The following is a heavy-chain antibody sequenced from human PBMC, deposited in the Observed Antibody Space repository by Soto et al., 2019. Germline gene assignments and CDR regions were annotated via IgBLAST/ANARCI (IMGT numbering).Heavy chain of an antibody. D-gene: IGHD6-19*01. CDR2: TYYRSKWYN. J-gene: IGHJ6*02. CDR3: ARDRGGWLVPPYYYGMDV. CDR1: GDSVSSNSAA. V-gene: IGHV6-1*01. Sequence: SQTLSPTCAISGDSVSSNSAAWNWIRQSPSRGLEWLGSTYYRSKWYNDYAVSVKSRITINPDTSKNQFSLQLNSVTPEDTAVYYCARDRGGWLVPPYYYGMDVWGQGTTVTVSS.